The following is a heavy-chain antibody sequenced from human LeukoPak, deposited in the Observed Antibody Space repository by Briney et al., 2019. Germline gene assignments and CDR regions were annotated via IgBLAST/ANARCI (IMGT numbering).Heavy chain of an antibody. CDR1: GFTFSSYA. CDR3: AKGGGYSYGFTFDY. J-gene: IGHJ4*02. CDR2: ISGSGGST. Sequence: GGSLRLSCAASGFTFSSYAMSWVRQAPGKGLEWVSAISGSGGSTYYADSVKGRFTTSRDNSKNTLYLQMNSLRAEDTAVYYCAKGGGYSYGFTFDYWGQGTLVTVSS. D-gene: IGHD5-18*01. V-gene: IGHV3-23*01.